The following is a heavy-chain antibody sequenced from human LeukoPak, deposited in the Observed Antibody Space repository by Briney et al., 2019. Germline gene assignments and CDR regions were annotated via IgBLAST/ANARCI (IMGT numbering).Heavy chain of an antibody. CDR2: IWYDGSNK. D-gene: IGHD3-9*01. V-gene: IGHV3-33*06. CDR1: GFTFSSYG. J-gene: IGHJ4*02. CDR3: AKDPHYDILTGYSAGVLYYFDY. Sequence: PGRSLRLSCAASGFTFSSYGMHWVRQAPGKGLEWVAVIWYDGSNKYYADSVKGRFTISRDNSKNTLYLQMNSLRAEDTAVYYCAKDPHYDILTGYSAGVLYYFDYWGQGTLVTVSS.